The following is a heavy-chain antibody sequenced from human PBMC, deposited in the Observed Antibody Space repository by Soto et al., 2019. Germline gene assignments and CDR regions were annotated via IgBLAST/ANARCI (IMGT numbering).Heavy chain of an antibody. CDR3: ARFISPLDY. Sequence: VGSLRLSCAACGFRFSIYEMNWVRLAPGKGLEWLAYIGDGGRTIHYADSVRGRFTISTDNAKNSVYLQMTSLKAEDSAVYYYARFISPLDYWGQGTVVTVSS. V-gene: IGHV3-48*03. D-gene: IGHD3-3*02. J-gene: IGHJ4*02. CDR2: IGDGGRTI. CDR1: GFRFSIYE.